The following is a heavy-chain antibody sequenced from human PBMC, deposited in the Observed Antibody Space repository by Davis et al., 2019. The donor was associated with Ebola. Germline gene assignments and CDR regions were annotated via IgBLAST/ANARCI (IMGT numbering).Heavy chain of an antibody. CDR3: ARGWSRTGFDY. CDR2: TYYSSKWYN. CDR1: GDSVSGSSGA. D-gene: IGHD6-19*01. J-gene: IGHJ4*02. Sequence: HSQTLSLTCAISGDSVSGSSGAWNWIRQSPSRGLEWLGRTYYSSKWYNESALSVKSRITISADTAKNQLSLHLNSVTPEDTAVYYCARGWSRTGFDYWGQGTLVTVSS. V-gene: IGHV6-1*01.